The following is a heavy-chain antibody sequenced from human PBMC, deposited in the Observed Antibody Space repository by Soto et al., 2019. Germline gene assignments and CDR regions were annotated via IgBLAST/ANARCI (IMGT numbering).Heavy chain of an antibody. CDR1: GFIFRSYG. Sequence: PGGSLRLSCAASGFIFRSYGMHWVRQVPGKGLEWVTVIWVDGINKYYGDAVKGRFTISRDNSKDTLYLQMNSLRVEDTAVYYCVRERAPFDAFDIWGQGKMVTVSS. CDR2: IWVDGINK. J-gene: IGHJ3*02. V-gene: IGHV3-33*01. CDR3: VRERAPFDAFDI.